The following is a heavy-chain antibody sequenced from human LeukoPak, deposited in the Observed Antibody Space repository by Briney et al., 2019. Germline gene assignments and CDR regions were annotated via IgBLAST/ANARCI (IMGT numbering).Heavy chain of an antibody. CDR3: VGGYGHHGGNSNFDY. CDR1: GYTFTGYY. J-gene: IGHJ4*02. V-gene: IGHV1-2*02. CDR2: INPNSGGT. Sequence: VASVKVSCKATGYTFTGYYMHCGRQAPGQGLEWMGWINPNSGGTNYAQKFQGRVTMTRDTSISTAYMELSRLRSDDTAVYYCVGGYGHHGGNSNFDYWGQGTLVTVSS. D-gene: IGHD4-23*01.